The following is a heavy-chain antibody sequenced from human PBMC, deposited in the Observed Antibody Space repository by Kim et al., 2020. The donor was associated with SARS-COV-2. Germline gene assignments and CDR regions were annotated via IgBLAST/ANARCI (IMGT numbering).Heavy chain of an antibody. Sequence: GGSLRLSCAASGFTFSSYGMHWVRRAPGKGLEWVAVIWYDGSNKYYADSVKGRFTISRDNSKNTLYLQMNSLRAEDTAVYYCAKDQKYYDILTGGGFDYWGQGTLVTVSS. CDR3: AKDQKYYDILTGGGFDY. J-gene: IGHJ4*02. D-gene: IGHD3-9*01. V-gene: IGHV3-33*06. CDR2: IWYDGSNK. CDR1: GFTFSSYG.